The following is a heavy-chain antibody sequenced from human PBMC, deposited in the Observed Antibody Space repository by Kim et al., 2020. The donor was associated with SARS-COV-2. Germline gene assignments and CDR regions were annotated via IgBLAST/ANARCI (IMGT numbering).Heavy chain of an antibody. J-gene: IGHJ4*02. CDR3: ARKVDY. CDR2: YYSGST. V-gene: IGHV4-39*01. Sequence: YYSGSTYYNPSLKSRVTISVDTSKNQFSLKLMSVTAADTAVYYCARKVDYWGQGTLVTVSS.